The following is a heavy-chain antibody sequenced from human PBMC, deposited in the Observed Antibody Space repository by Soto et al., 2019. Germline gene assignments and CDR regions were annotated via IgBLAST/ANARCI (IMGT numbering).Heavy chain of an antibody. J-gene: IGHJ6*03. CDR3: ASGGYCSGGSCYPRRDYYYYMAV. D-gene: IGHD2-15*01. CDR2: IYSGGST. V-gene: IGHV3-53*04. CDR1: GFTVSSNY. Sequence: GGSLRLSCAASGFTVSSNYMSWVRQAPWKGLEWVSVIYSGGSTYYADSVKGRFTISRHNSKNTLYLQMNSLRAEDTAVYYCASGGYCSGGSCYPRRDYYYYMAVWGKGTTVTVSS.